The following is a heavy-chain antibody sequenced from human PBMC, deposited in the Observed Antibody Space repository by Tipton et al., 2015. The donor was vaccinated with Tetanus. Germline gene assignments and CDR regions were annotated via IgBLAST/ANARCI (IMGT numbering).Heavy chain of an antibody. CDR3: ARLYSYGSLYWFDP. Sequence: TLSLTCTVSGDSVSSGSYYWSWIRQSPGKGLEWIGYIYYTGSTNYSPSLKSRVTISLDTSKNQVSLNLSSVTAADTAVYYCARLYSYGSLYWFDPWGQGTLVTVSS. CDR2: IYYTGST. V-gene: IGHV4-61*01. D-gene: IGHD5-18*01. J-gene: IGHJ5*02. CDR1: GDSVSSGSYY.